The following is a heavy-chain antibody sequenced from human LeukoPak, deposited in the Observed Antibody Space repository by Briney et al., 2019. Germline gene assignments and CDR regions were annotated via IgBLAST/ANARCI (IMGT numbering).Heavy chain of an antibody. V-gene: IGHV4-34*01. CDR3: ARGYYGSGSHCCHMDV. J-gene: IGHJ6*03. Sequence: SENLSLTCAVYVGSFSGYYWSWIRQPPGKGLEWIGEINHSGSTNYNSSLKSRVTISVDTSKNQFSLKLSSVTAADTAVYYCARGYYGSGSHCCHMDVWGEGTTITVS. CDR1: VGSFSGYY. D-gene: IGHD3-10*01. CDR2: INHSGST.